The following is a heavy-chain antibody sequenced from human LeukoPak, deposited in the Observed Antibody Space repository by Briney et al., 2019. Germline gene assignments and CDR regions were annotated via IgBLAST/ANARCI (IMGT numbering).Heavy chain of an antibody. CDR1: GYTFTGYY. CDR2: INPNSGGT. D-gene: IGHD5-18*01. Sequence: GASVKVSCKASGYTFTGYYMHWVRQAPGQGLEWMGRINPNSGGTNYAQKFQGRVTMTRDTSISTAYMDLSRLRSDDTAVYYCASAPRRGYSYGHFFDYWGQGTLVTVPS. CDR3: ASAPRRGYSYGHFFDY. V-gene: IGHV1-2*02. J-gene: IGHJ4*02.